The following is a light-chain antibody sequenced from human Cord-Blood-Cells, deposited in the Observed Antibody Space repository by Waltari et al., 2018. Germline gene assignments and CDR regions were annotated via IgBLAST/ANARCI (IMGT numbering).Light chain of an antibody. V-gene: IGLV2-23*01. CDR3: CSYAGSSTLV. CDR1: SSDVGSYNL. Sequence: QSALTQPASVSGSPGPPITLSCTGTSSDVGSYNLVSWYQQHPGKAPKLMIYEGSKRPSGVSNRFSGSKSGNTASLTISGLQAEDEADYYCCSYAGSSTLVFGGGTKLTVL. J-gene: IGLJ2*01. CDR2: EGS.